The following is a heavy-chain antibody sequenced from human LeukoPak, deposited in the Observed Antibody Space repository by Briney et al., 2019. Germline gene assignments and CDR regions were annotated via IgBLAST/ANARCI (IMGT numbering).Heavy chain of an antibody. D-gene: IGHD3-9*01. Sequence: SETLSLTCTVSGGSISSGDFYWGWIRQPPGQGLEWSGYICYSGIYYYNSSLKSRVTISVDTSKNQFSLKLRSVTAADTAVYYCARDPPIGLGYFDWSNPHKYYYFYGMYVCGQGNTVTVSS. CDR3: ARDPPIGLGYFDWSNPHKYYYFYGMYV. CDR1: GGSISSGDFY. J-gene: IGHJ6*02. V-gene: IGHV4-30-4*01. CDR2: ICYSGIY.